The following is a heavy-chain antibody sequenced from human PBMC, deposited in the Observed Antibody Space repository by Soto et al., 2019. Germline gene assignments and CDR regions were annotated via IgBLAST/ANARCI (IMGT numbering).Heavy chain of an antibody. Sequence: QVQLVQSGAVVKKPGSSVEVSCKASGGTFNGYGISWVRQAPGQGLEWMGGTVPVFDTSKYAPRFQGRVTITADKSTSTAYMELSSVRSEDTAIYFCARVVSNSWAYYTGPSAYDLWGQGTLVIVSS. D-gene: IGHD3-3*01. V-gene: IGHV1-69*06. CDR1: GGTFNGYG. J-gene: IGHJ3*01. CDR2: TVPVFDTS. CDR3: ARVVSNSWAYYTGPSAYDL.